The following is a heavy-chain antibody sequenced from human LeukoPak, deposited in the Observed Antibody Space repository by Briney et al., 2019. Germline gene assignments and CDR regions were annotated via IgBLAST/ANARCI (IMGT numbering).Heavy chain of an antibody. Sequence: PSQTLSLTCTVSGGSISSGNYYWSWIRQPAGKGLEWIGQIYTSGSTNYNPSLKSRVTISADTSKNQLSLKLNSVTAADTAVYYCARGGFGDYGAWGQGTLVTVSS. CDR2: IYTSGST. J-gene: IGHJ5*02. CDR3: ARGGFGDYGA. V-gene: IGHV4-61*09. CDR1: GGSISSGNYY. D-gene: IGHD4-17*01.